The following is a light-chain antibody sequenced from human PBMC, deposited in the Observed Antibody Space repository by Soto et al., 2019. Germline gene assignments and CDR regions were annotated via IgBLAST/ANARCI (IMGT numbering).Light chain of an antibody. CDR1: SSDVGGYNY. J-gene: IGLJ1*01. Sequence: QSVLTQPPSAPGSPGQSVTISCTGTSSDVGGYNYVSWYQQHPGEAPRLMIYEVSKRPSAVPVCFSGSKPCSTGSPTVSGLQAEDEADYYCSSYAGSNSDVFGTGTKVIVL. V-gene: IGLV2-8*01. CDR2: EVS. CDR3: SSYAGSNSDV.